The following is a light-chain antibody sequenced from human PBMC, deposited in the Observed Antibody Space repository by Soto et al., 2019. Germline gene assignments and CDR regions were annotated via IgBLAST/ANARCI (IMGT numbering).Light chain of an antibody. V-gene: IGKV3-20*01. J-gene: IGKJ1*01. CDR1: QSVSSSY. Sequence: EIVLTQSPGTLSLSPGERATLACRASQSVSSSYLAWYQQKPGQAPRLLIYGASSRATGIPDRFSGSGSVTDFTLPISRLEHEDFAVYYCQQYGSSSWTFGQGTKVEIK. CDR3: QQYGSSSWT. CDR2: GAS.